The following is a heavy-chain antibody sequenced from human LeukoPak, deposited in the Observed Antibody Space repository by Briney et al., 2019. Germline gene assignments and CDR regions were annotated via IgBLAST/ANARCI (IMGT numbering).Heavy chain of an antibody. CDR1: GFTFSNAW. CDR2: IKSKTDGGTT. CDR3: TTGIAAAGPRRGYFDY. V-gene: IGHV3-15*01. Sequence: PGGSLRLSYAASGFTFSNAWMSWVRQAPGKGLEWVGRIKSKTDGGTTDYAAPVKGRFTISRDDSKNTLYLQMNSLKTEDTAVYYCTTGIAAAGPRRGYFDYWGQGTLVTVSS. J-gene: IGHJ4*02. D-gene: IGHD6-13*01.